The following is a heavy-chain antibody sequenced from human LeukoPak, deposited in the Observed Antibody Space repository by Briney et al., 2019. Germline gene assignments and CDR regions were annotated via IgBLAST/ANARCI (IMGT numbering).Heavy chain of an antibody. Sequence: PSETLSLTCAVYGGSCSGYYWSWIRQPPGKGLEWIGEINHSGSTNYNPSLKSRVTISVDTSKNQFSLKLSSVTAADTAVYYCARGRETPSGLVVAATPISFDYWGQGTLVTVSS. J-gene: IGHJ4*02. CDR1: GGSCSGYY. D-gene: IGHD2-15*01. V-gene: IGHV4-34*01. CDR3: ARGRETPSGLVVAATPISFDY. CDR2: INHSGST.